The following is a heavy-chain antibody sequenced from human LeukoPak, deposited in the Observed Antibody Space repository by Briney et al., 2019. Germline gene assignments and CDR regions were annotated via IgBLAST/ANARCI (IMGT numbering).Heavy chain of an antibody. D-gene: IGHD1-1*01. CDR3: ARARTTRAYNWFDP. J-gene: IGHJ5*02. Sequence: SETLSLTCTVSGGSISSGSYYWSWIRQPAGKGLEWIGRIYTSGSTNYNPSLKSRVTISVDTSKNQFSLKLSSVTAADTAVYYCARARTTRAYNWFDPRGQGTLVTVSS. V-gene: IGHV4-61*02. CDR2: IYTSGST. CDR1: GGSISSGSYY.